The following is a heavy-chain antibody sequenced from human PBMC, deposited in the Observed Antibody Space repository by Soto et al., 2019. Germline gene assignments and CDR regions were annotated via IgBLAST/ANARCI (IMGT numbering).Heavy chain of an antibody. CDR2: INAGNGNT. D-gene: IGHD5-18*01. J-gene: IGHJ6*02. V-gene: IGHV1-3*01. Sequence: ASVKVSCKASGYTFTSYAMHWVRQAPGQRLEWMGWINAGNGNTKYSQKFQGRVTITRDTSASTAYMELSSLRSEDTAVYYCAGRGYSYGQYYYYYYGMDGWGQGTTVTVSS. CDR3: AGRGYSYGQYYYYYYGMDG. CDR1: GYTFTSYA.